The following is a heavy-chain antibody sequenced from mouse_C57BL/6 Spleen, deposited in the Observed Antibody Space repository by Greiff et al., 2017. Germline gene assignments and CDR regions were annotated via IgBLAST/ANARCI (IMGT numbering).Heavy chain of an antibody. CDR2: IYPGDGDT. CDR3: ARESMDY. J-gene: IGHJ4*01. V-gene: IGHV1-82*01. Sequence: VQGVESGPELVKPGASVKISCKASGYAFSSSWMNWVKQRPGTGLEWIGRIYPGDGDTKYNGKFKGKATLTADKSSSTAYMQLSSQTSEDSAVYFCARESMDYWGQGTAVTVSS. CDR1: GYAFSSSW.